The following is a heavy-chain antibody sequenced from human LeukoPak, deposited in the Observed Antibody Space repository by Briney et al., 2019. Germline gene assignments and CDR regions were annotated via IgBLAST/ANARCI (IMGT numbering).Heavy chain of an antibody. CDR3: ARDRYGDGFAHLDY. CDR2: ISYDGSDK. CDR1: GFTFSSYG. J-gene: IGHJ4*02. Sequence: GGSLRLSCAASGFTFSSYGMHWVRQAPGKGLEWVAVISYDGSDKYYADSVKGRFTISRDNSKNTLYLQMNSLRAEDTAVYYCARDRYGDGFAHLDYWGQGALVTVSS. V-gene: IGHV3-30*03. D-gene: IGHD5-24*01.